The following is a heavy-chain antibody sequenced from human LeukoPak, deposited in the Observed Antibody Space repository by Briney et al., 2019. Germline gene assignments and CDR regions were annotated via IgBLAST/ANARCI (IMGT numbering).Heavy chain of an antibody. J-gene: IGHJ4*02. CDR3: AREHCGGDCYSHFDY. V-gene: IGHV3-53*01. CDR2: IYSGGST. D-gene: IGHD2-21*02. CDR1: GFTVSSNY. Sequence: GGSLRLSCAASGFTVSSNYMSWVRQAPGKGLEWVSVIYSGGSTYYADSVKGRFTISRDNSKNTLYLQMNSLRADDTAVYYCAREHCGGDCYSHFDYWGQGTLVTVSS.